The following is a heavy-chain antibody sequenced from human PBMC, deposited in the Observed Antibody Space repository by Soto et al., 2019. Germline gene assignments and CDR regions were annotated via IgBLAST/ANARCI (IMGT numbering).Heavy chain of an antibody. Sequence: PGGSLRLSCTASGFTFGDYAISWFRQAPGKGLEWVGFIRSNTFGGASIYAASVKGRFSISRDDSKSIFYLQMNSLKIEDTAVYYCTKDRDILTGYYSPNSFDYWGQGT. V-gene: IGHV3-49*03. J-gene: IGHJ4*02. CDR2: IRSNTFGGAS. D-gene: IGHD3-9*01. CDR3: TKDRDILTGYYSPNSFDY. CDR1: GFTFGDYA.